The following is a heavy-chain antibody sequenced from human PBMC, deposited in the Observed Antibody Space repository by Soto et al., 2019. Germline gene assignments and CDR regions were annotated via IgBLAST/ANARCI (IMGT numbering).Heavy chain of an antibody. J-gene: IGHJ6*02. D-gene: IGHD2-21*02. CDR3: ARDPSIVVVTGRLYYYYGMDV. CDR2: IDPSDSYT. V-gene: IGHV5-10-1*01. CDR1: GYSFTSYW. Sequence: GESLKISCKGSGYSFTSYWITWVRQMPGKGLEWMGRIDPSDSYTNYSPSFQGHVTISADKSISTAYLQWSSLKASDTAMYYCARDPSIVVVTGRLYYYYGMDVWGQGTTVTVSS.